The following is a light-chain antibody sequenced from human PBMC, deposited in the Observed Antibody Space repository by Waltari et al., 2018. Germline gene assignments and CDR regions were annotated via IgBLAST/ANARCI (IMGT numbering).Light chain of an antibody. V-gene: IGKV3-20*01. CDR2: DAS. J-gene: IGKJ1*01. Sequence: EIVLTQSPGTLSLSPGARATIFCRASQGVTRTLAWYQQKPGQAPRLLIYDASSRATGIPDRFSGSGYGTDFSLTISRLEPEDFAVYYCQKYGTLPATFGQGTKVEIK. CDR1: QGVTRT. CDR3: QKYGTLPAT.